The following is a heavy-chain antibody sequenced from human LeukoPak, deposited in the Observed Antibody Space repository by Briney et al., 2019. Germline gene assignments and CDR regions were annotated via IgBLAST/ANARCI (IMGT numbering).Heavy chain of an antibody. CDR1: GGSITSYY. J-gene: IGHJ4*02. Sequence: PSETLSLTCTVSGGSITSYYWSWIRQPPGMGLEWIGYMYYTGSTKYNPSLKSRVTISEDTSKNQFSLRLSSVTAADTAVYYCARRDGSGYYGYYFDHWGQGTLVTVSS. D-gene: IGHD3-22*01. CDR2: MYYTGST. V-gene: IGHV4-59*01. CDR3: ARRDGSGYYGYYFDH.